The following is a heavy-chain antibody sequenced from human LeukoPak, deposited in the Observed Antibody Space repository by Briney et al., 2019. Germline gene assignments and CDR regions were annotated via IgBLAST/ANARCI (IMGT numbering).Heavy chain of an antibody. CDR3: ARPLKYYYGSGSFAFDI. CDR1: GYSFTSYW. D-gene: IGHD3-10*01. CDR2: IYPGDSDT. Sequence: GESLKISCKGSGYSFTSYWIGWVRQMPGKGLEWMGIIYPGDSDTRYSPSFQGQVTISADKSLSTAYLQWSSLKASDTAMYYCARPLKYYYGSGSFAFDIWGQGTMVTVSS. J-gene: IGHJ3*02. V-gene: IGHV5-51*01.